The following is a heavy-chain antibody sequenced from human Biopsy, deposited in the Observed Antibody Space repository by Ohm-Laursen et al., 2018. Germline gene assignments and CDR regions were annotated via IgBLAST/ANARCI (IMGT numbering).Heavy chain of an antibody. CDR1: SVSISSYS. CDR2: MYYSGST. CDR3: ASGDIGVIGLDV. Sequence: GTLSLTCSVSSVSISSYSWSWIRQPPGKGLEWIGYMYYSGSTHYNPSLKSRVSISVDTSKNQFSLQLSSITPADTAVYYCASGDIGVIGLDVWGLGTTVTVSS. J-gene: IGHJ6*02. V-gene: IGHV4-59*01. D-gene: IGHD3-10*01.